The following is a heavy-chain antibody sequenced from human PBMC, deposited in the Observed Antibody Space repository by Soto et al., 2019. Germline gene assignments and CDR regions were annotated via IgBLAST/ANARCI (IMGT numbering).Heavy chain of an antibody. CDR3: ARLNFDRAYAGGAYYYGMDV. Sequence: LETLSLTCTVSGGSISSYYWSWIRQPPGKGLEWIGYIYYSGSTNYNPSLKSRVTISVDTSKNQFSLKLSSVTAADTAVYYCARLNFDRAYAGGAYYYGMDVWGQGTTVTVSS. CDR1: GGSISSYY. V-gene: IGHV4-59*01. D-gene: IGHD3-9*01. J-gene: IGHJ6*02. CDR2: IYYSGST.